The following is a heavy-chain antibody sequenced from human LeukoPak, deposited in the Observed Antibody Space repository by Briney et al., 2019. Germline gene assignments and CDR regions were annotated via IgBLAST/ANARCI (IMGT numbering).Heavy chain of an antibody. V-gene: IGHV4-34*01. CDR1: GGSFSGYY. CDR3: AARHRIAAAGTRSFDY. Sequence: SETLSLTCAVYGGSFSGYYWSWIRQPPGKGLEWIGEINHSGSTNYNPSPKSRVTISVDTSKNQFSLKLSSVTAADTAVYYCAARHRIAAAGTRSFDYWGQGTLVTVSS. J-gene: IGHJ4*02. D-gene: IGHD6-13*01. CDR2: INHSGST.